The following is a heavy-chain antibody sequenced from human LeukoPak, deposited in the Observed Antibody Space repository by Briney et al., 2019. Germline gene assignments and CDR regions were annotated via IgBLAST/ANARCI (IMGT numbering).Heavy chain of an antibody. J-gene: IGHJ4*02. CDR2: ISGSGGRT. Sequence: GGSLRLSCAASGFTFSSYAMSWVRQAPGKGLEWVSAISGSGGRTYYADSAKGRFTISRDNSKNTLYLQMSSLRAEDTAVYYCAKCPNWYSSSQPDYWGRGTLVTVTS. CDR1: GFTFSSYA. V-gene: IGHV3-23*01. D-gene: IGHD6-13*01. CDR3: AKCPNWYSSSQPDY.